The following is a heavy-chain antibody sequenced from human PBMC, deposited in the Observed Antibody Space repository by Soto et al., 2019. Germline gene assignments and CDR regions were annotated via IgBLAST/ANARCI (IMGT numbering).Heavy chain of an antibody. J-gene: IGHJ4*02. CDR2: INGGNDNT. CDR1: GYTFTRFA. D-gene: IGHD5-12*01. V-gene: IGHV1-3*01. CDR3: AREGERNAYDYALDF. Sequence: QVQLVQSGAEMKKPGASVKVSCKASGYTFTRFAIHWVRQAPGQRLEWMGWINGGNDNTKYSQKFQGRVTITRDTSANTVYMEVNVVRPYDTAGYYCAREGERNAYDYALDFWGQGTLVTVSS.